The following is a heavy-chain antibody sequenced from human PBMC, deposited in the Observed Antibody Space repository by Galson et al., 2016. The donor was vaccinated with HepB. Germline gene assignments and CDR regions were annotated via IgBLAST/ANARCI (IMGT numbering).Heavy chain of an antibody. Sequence: SLRLSCAASGFAFNTFGMHWVRQAPGKGLEWVANIKPDGSEKHYVDSVKGRSTISRDNAKNSVFLQMDSLRADDTAVYYCAKNSGSPYSFPNWGQGTLVTVSS. J-gene: IGHJ4*02. CDR1: GFAFNTFG. V-gene: IGHV3-7*03. CDR3: AKNSGSPYSFPN. CDR2: IKPDGSEK. D-gene: IGHD1-26*01.